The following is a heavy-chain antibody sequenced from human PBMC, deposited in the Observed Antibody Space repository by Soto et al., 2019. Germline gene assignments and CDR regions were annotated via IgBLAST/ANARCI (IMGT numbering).Heavy chain of an antibody. CDR2: IKEDGSEK. CDR1: GFTFSNDW. V-gene: IGHV3-7*01. J-gene: IGHJ4*02. CDR3: ARDVGDY. D-gene: IGHD2-15*01. Sequence: EVQVVESGGGLVQPGGSLRLSCAASGFTFSNDWMTWVRQAAGKGLEWVANIKEDGSEKYYADSVKGRFTISRDNAKNSLYLQMSDLRAEDTALYYCARDVGDYWGQGTLVTVSS.